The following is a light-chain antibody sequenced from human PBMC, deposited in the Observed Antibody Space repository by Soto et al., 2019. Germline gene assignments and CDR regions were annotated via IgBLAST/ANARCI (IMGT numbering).Light chain of an antibody. CDR2: EVN. CDR3: SLYTTSSTPSYV. Sequence: QSVLTQPASVSGSPGQSITISCTGTSFDVDDYNSVSWYQQPPGKAPKLIIYEVNNRPSGVSNRFSGSNSDNTASLTISGLQAEDEADYHCSLYTTSSTPSYVFGTGTKVTVL. V-gene: IGLV2-14*01. J-gene: IGLJ1*01. CDR1: SFDVDDYNS.